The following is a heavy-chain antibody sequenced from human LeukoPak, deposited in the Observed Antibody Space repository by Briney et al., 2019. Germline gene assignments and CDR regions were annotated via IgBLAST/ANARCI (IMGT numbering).Heavy chain of an antibody. V-gene: IGHV4-61*01. CDR1: GGSVSSGSYY. J-gene: IGHJ6*04. CDR2: IYYSGSN. Sequence: SETLSLTCTVSGGSVSSGSYYWSWIRQPPGKGLEWIGYIYYSGSNNYNPSLKRRDTISVDTSKNQFSLKLSSVTAADTAVYYCAREISLVGGRMDVWGKGTTVTVSS. CDR3: AREISLVGGRMDV. D-gene: IGHD6-6*01.